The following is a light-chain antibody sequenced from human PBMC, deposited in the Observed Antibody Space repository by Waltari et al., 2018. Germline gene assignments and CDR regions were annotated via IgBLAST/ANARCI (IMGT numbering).Light chain of an antibody. CDR3: QQYENLPLT. CDR1: QDINNY. V-gene: IGKV1-33*01. CDR2: DAS. J-gene: IGKJ5*01. Sequence: DIQMTQTPSSLSASVGDRVTISCHATQDINNYLNWYQQKPGKAPKLLCYDASNLEIGVPSRFSGGGSGTDFTFIITSLQPEDIATYYCQQYENLPLTFGQGTRLEI.